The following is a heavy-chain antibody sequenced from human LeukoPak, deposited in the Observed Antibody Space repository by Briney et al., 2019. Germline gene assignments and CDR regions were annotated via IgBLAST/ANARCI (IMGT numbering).Heavy chain of an antibody. V-gene: IGHV4-39*02. J-gene: IGHJ5*02. CDR1: GGSISSNSYY. CDR3: AREGRGGISARQWLDFPP. D-gene: IGHD6-19*01. Sequence: SETLSLTCTVSGGSISSNSYYWGWIRQPPGKGLEWIGSIYYSGSTYYNPSLKSRVTISVDTSKNQFSLKLSSVTAADTAVYYCAREGRGGISARQWLDFPPRGQGTLVTVSS. CDR2: IYYSGST.